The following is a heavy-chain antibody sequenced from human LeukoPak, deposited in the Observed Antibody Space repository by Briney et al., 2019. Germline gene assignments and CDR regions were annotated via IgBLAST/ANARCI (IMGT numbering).Heavy chain of an antibody. J-gene: IGHJ4*02. Sequence: GGSLRLSCAASGFIVSSNHMSWVRQAPGKGLEWVSVIYSGGSTCYADSVKGRFTISRDNSKNTLFLQMNSLRAEDTAVYYCARDSNYYGSGSPFDYWGQGTLVTVSS. CDR3: ARDSNYYGSGSPFDY. CDR1: GFIVSSNH. D-gene: IGHD3-10*01. CDR2: IYSGGST. V-gene: IGHV3-53*01.